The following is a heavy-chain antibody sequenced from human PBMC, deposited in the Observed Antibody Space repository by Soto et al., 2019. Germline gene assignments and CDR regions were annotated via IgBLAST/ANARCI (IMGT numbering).Heavy chain of an antibody. CDR2: INAGNGNT. Sequence: GASVKVSWEACGDAFADCAGQWVRQATGERLEWMGWINAGNGNTKYSQRFQGRVTITRDTSASTAYMELSSLRSEDTSVYYCARSTSPSTVTLPYYYYGMDVWGQGTTVTVSS. CDR3: ARSTSPSTVTLPYYYYGMDV. J-gene: IGHJ6*02. D-gene: IGHD4-17*01. CDR1: GDAFADCA. V-gene: IGHV1-3*01.